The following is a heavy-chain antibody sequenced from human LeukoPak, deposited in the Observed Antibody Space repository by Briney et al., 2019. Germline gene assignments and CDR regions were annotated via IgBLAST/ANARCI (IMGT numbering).Heavy chain of an antibody. D-gene: IGHD2-2*03. V-gene: IGHV3-15*01. CDR1: GFIFSPYA. Sequence: PGGSLRLSCAASGFIFSPYAMSWVRQAPGKGLEWVGRIKSKADGGTTDYAAPVKGRFTISRDDSKNTLYLQMNSLKTEDTAVYYCTTDFIDGYCSSTSCYYWGQGTLVTVSS. CDR3: TTDFIDGYCSSTSCYY. J-gene: IGHJ4*02. CDR2: IKSKADGGTT.